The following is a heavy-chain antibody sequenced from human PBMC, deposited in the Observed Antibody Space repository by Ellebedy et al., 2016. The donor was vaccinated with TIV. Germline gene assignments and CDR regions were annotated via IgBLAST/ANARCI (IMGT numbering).Heavy chain of an antibody. D-gene: IGHD3-22*01. J-gene: IGHJ2*01. V-gene: IGHV4-4*02. CDR1: GGSISSSNW. Sequence: SETLSLTXAVSGGSISSSNWWSWVRQPPGKGLEWIGEIYHSGSTNYNPSLKSRVTISVDKSKNQFSLKLSSVTAADTAVYYCASPGHYYDSSGYNHWYFDLWGRGTLVTVSS. CDR3: ASPGHYYDSSGYNHWYFDL. CDR2: IYHSGST.